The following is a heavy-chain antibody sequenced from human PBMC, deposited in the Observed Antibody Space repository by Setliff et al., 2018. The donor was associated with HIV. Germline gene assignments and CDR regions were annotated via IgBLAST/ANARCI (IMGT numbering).Heavy chain of an antibody. CDR1: GYSFTTYW. CDR3: SRPHTIAGNNRGFDY. V-gene: IGHV5-51*01. CDR2: IYPGDSDT. D-gene: IGHD3-10*01. J-gene: IGHJ4*01. Sequence: GESLKISCQGSGYSFTTYWIGWVRQMPGKGLEWMGIIYPGDSDTRYSPSFQGQVTISADKSITTAYLQWSSLRAEDTGVYYCSRPHTIAGNNRGFDYWGHGTLVTVSS.